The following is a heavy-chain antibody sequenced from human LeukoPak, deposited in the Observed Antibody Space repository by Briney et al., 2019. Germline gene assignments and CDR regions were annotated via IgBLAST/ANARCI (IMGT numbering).Heavy chain of an antibody. Sequence: SETLSLTCTVSGGSISSSSYYWGWIRQPPGKGLEWIGSIYYSGSTYYNPSLKSRVTISVDTSKNQFSLKLSSVTAADTAVYYCARKGFTYDILTARWVGVYFDYWGQGTLVTVSS. V-gene: IGHV4-39*07. CDR2: IYYSGST. CDR1: GGSISSSSYY. J-gene: IGHJ4*02. CDR3: ARKGFTYDILTARWVGVYFDY. D-gene: IGHD3-9*01.